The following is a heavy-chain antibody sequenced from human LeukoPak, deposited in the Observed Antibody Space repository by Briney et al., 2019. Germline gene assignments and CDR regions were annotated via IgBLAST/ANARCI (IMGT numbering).Heavy chain of an antibody. J-gene: IGHJ4*02. Sequence: SETLSLTCAVYGGSFSGYYWSWIRQPPGKGLEWIGSIYYSGSTYYNPSLKSRVTISVDTSKNQFSLKLSSVTAADTAVYYCARHSVLLWFGELLGYFDYWGQGTLVTVSS. CDR3: ARHSVLLWFGELLGYFDY. V-gene: IGHV4-34*01. D-gene: IGHD3-10*01. CDR1: GGSFSGYY. CDR2: IYYSGST.